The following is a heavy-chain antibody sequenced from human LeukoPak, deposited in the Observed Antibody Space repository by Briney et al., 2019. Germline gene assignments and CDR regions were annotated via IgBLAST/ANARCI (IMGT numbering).Heavy chain of an antibody. CDR2: ISYSGSS. V-gene: IGHV4-39*07. D-gene: IGHD3-22*01. Sequence: SETLSLTCTVSGDSISNTNFYWGWIRQPPGKGLEWIGSISYSGSSYYNPSLKSRVTISVDTSKNQFSLKLSSVTAADTAVYYCARDSSGGDTYYYDSSGNDYWGQGTLVTVSS. J-gene: IGHJ4*02. CDR1: GDSISNTNFY. CDR3: ARDSSGGDTYYYDSSGNDY.